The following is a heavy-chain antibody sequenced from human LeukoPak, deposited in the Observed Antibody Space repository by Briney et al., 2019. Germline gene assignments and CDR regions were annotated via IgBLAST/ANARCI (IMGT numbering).Heavy chain of an antibody. Sequence: GRSLRLSCAASGFTFSAYVMSWVRQAPGKGLEWVSAISGSGGSTYYADSVKGRFTISRDNSKNTLYLQMNSLGADDTAVYYCAKGNWRYFDYWGQGTLVTVSS. CDR3: AKGNWRYFDY. CDR2: ISGSGGST. CDR1: GFTFSAYV. J-gene: IGHJ4*02. V-gene: IGHV3-23*01. D-gene: IGHD1-1*01.